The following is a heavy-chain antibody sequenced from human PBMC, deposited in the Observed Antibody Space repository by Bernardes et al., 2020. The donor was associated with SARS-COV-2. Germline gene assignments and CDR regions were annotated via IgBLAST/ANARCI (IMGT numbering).Heavy chain of an antibody. CDR1: GFTFSSYS. CDR2: ISSSSSYI. CDR3: ARGRDVDTAMVWGLLNKYYYYYYGMDV. J-gene: IGHJ6*02. D-gene: IGHD5-18*01. Sequence: GGSRRLSVAASGFTFSSYSMNWVRPAPGKGLEWVSSISSSSSYIYYADSVKGRFTISRDNAKNSLYLQMNSLRAEDTAVYYCARGRDVDTAMVWGLLNKYYYYYYGMDVWGQGTTVTVSS. V-gene: IGHV3-21*01.